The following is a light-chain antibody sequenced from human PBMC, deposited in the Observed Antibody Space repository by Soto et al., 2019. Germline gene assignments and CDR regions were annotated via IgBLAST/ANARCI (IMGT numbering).Light chain of an antibody. CDR1: SSDVGGYNY. J-gene: IGLJ2*01. Sequence: QSVLTQPASVSGSPGQSITISCTGTSSDVGGYNYVSWYQQHPGKAPKLMIYDVSNRPSGVSNRFSGSKSGNSASLTISGLQAEDEADYYCISYTSSNTQVFGGGTKVTVL. CDR2: DVS. CDR3: ISYTSSNTQV. V-gene: IGLV2-14*03.